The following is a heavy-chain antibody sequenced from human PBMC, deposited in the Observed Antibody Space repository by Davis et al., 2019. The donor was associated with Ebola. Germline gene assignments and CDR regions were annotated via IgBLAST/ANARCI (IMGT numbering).Heavy chain of an antibody. J-gene: IGHJ4*02. Sequence: SQTLSLTCAVYGGSLNDYYWAWIRQPPGKGLEWIGEINYRGKSKYSPSLKSRAALSIDTSQNQFSLNLSSVTAADTAVYFCSRFGEGAYWGQGTLVTVSS. D-gene: IGHD2-21*01. CDR3: SRFGEGAY. V-gene: IGHV4-34*01. CDR2: INYRGKS. CDR1: GGSLNDYY.